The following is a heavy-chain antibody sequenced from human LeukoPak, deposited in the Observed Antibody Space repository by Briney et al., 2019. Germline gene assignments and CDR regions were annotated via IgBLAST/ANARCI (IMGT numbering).Heavy chain of an antibody. J-gene: IGHJ3*02. V-gene: IGHV3-21*01. D-gene: IGHD6-19*01. CDR2: ISSSSSYV. Sequence: PGGSLRLSCAASGFTFSSYSMNWVRQAPGKGLEWVSSISSSSSYVYYADSVKGRFTISRDNAKNSLYLQMNSLRAEDTAVYYCARDPAGSSGWYQVDAFEIWGQGTMVTVSA. CDR1: GFTFSSYS. CDR3: ARDPAGSSGWYQVDAFEI.